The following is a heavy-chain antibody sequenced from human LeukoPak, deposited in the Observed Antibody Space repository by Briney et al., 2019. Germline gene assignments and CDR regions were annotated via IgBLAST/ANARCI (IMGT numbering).Heavy chain of an antibody. Sequence: SETLSLTCTVSGASIRNFYSTWIRQSPGKGLEWIGNIYSSGNTNYNPSLQSRVTISVDTSKNQFSLKLMSVTAADTAVYYCARSVEGYCSGGSCYSYYYYMDVWGKGTTVTVSS. D-gene: IGHD2-15*01. J-gene: IGHJ6*03. V-gene: IGHV4-59*01. CDR1: GASIRNFY. CDR2: IYSSGNT. CDR3: ARSVEGYCSGGSCYSYYYYMDV.